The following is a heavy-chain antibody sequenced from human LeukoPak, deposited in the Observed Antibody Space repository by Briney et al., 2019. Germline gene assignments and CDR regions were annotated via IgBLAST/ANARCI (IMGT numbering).Heavy chain of an antibody. CDR3: ARSTYYYDSSGYSSGHFDY. J-gene: IGHJ4*02. Sequence: GGSLRLSCAASGFTFRNYNMNWVRQTPGKGLEWVSSISSKSSYIYYADSVKGRFTISRDNAKNSLYLQMNSLRAEDTAVYYCARSTYYYDSSGYSSGHFDYWGQGTLVTVSS. D-gene: IGHD3-22*01. CDR1: GFTFRNYN. V-gene: IGHV3-21*01. CDR2: ISSKSSYI.